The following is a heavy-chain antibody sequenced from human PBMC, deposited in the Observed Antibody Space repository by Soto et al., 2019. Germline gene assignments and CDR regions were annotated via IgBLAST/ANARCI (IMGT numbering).Heavy chain of an antibody. CDR3: ARSYSSSSDDAFDI. CDR2: IYPGDSDT. Sequence: PGESLKISCKGSGYRFSTYWIGWVRQMPGKGLEWMGIIYPGDSDTRYSPSFQGQVTISADKSISTAYLQWSSLKASDTAIYYCARSYSSSSDDAFDIWGQGTMVTVSS. D-gene: IGHD6-13*01. CDR1: GYRFSTYW. J-gene: IGHJ3*02. V-gene: IGHV5-51*01.